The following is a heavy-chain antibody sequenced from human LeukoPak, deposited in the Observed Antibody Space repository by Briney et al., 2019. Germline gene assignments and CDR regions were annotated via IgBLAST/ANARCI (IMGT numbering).Heavy chain of an antibody. CDR3: AREGDGLIDY. D-gene: IGHD5-24*01. CDR2: IYYSGST. V-gene: IGHV4-59*01. Sequence: SETLSLTCTVSGGSISSYYWSWIRQPPGKGLVWVGYIYYSGSTNYNPSLKSRVTISVATSKTRFSRKLSSVTAVDTAVYYCAREGDGLIDYWGQGTLVTVSS. J-gene: IGHJ4*02. CDR1: GGSISSYY.